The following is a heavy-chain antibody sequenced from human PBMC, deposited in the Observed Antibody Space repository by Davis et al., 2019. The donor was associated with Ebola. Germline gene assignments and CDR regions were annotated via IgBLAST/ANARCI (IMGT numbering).Heavy chain of an antibody. D-gene: IGHD2-15*01. V-gene: IGHV1-69*13. J-gene: IGHJ4*02. CDR1: GDTLTSYA. CDR3: AHLGPQRYCSGGGCHGYLDY. Sequence: SVKVSCKAVGDTLTSYAMTWVRQAPGQGLEWMGVIITVFRTANYAQKFQGRVTITADESTRTAYMELNGLRSEDTAVYYCAHLGPQRYCSGGGCHGYLDYWGQGTLVTVSS. CDR2: IITVFRTA.